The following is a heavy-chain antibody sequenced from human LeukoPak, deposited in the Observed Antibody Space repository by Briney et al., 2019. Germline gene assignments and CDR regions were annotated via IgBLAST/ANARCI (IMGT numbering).Heavy chain of an antibody. V-gene: IGHV3-48*03. Sequence: GGSLRLSCAASGFTFSDYEMNWVRQAPGKGLEWLSHISVSGTTIHYADSVKGRFTISRDNAKNSLYLQMNSLRAEDTAVYYCAREVRWGGFYMGVWGKGTTVTVSS. CDR3: AREVRWGGFYMGV. CDR1: GFTFSDYE. D-gene: IGHD7-27*01. CDR2: ISVSGTTI. J-gene: IGHJ6*03.